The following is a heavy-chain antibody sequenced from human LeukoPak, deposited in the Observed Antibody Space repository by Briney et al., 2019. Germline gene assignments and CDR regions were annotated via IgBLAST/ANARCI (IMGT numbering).Heavy chain of an antibody. V-gene: IGHV3-7*03. CDR3: ARDGTTVTTGNAFDI. Sequence: GGSLRLSCAASGFTFSSYWMSWVRQAPGKGLEWVANIKQDGSEKYYVDSVKGRFTISRDNAKNSLYLQTNSLRAEDTAVYYCARDGTTVTTGNAFDIWGQGTMVTVSS. D-gene: IGHD4-17*01. J-gene: IGHJ3*02. CDR2: IKQDGSEK. CDR1: GFTFSSYW.